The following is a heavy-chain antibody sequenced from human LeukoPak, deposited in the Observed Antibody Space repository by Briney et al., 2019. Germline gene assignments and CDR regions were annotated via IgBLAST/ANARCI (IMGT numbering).Heavy chain of an antibody. CDR1: GFTFSSYG. Sequence: GGSLRLSCAASGFTFSSYGMHWVRQAPGKGLEWVAIISYDGSNKYYPESVKGRFTISRDNSKNTLYLQMNSLRAADTAVYYCARPGGQWLLMNFLDYWGEGTLVTVSS. J-gene: IGHJ4*02. V-gene: IGHV3-30*03. CDR3: ARPGGQWLLMNFLDY. D-gene: IGHD6-19*01. CDR2: ISYDGSNK.